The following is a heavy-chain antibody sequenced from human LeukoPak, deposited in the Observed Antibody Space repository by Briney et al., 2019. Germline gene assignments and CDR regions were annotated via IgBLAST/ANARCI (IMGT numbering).Heavy chain of an antibody. J-gene: IGHJ3*02. CDR2: IYYSGST. D-gene: IGHD2-21*01. Sequence: SETLSLTXTVSGGSISSYYWSWIRQPPGKGLEWIGYIYYSGSTNYNPSLKSRVTISVDTSKNQFSLKLSSVTAADTAVYYCARGLADPVIAISLGAFDIWGQGTMVTVSS. CDR3: ARGLADPVIAISLGAFDI. CDR1: GGSISSYY. V-gene: IGHV4-59*01.